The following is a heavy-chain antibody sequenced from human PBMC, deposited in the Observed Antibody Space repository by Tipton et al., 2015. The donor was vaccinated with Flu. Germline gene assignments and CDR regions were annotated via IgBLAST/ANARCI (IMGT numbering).Heavy chain of an antibody. CDR3: AKVSRLQSIVATSYYYYYMDV. CDR1: GFTFDDYA. CDR2: ISWNSGSI. D-gene: IGHD5-12*01. J-gene: IGHJ6*03. Sequence: SLRLSCAASGFTFDDYAMHWVRQAPGKGLEWVSGISWNSGSIGYADSVKGRFTISRDNAKNSLYLQMNSLRAEDTAVYYCAKVSRLQSIVATSYYYYYMDVWGKGTTVTVSS. V-gene: IGHV3-9*01.